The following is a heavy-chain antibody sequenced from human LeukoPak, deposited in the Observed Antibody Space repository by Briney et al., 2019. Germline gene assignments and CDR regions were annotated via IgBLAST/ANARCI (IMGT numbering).Heavy chain of an antibody. Sequence: SETLSLTCTVSGGSISSGDYSWSWIRQPPGKGLEWIGYIYYSGSTYYNPSLKSRVTISVDTSKNQFSLKLSSVTAADTAVYYCARDHYDSSGRPPYFDYWGQGTLVTVSS. CDR3: ARDHYDSSGRPPYFDY. D-gene: IGHD3-22*01. V-gene: IGHV4-30-4*01. CDR2: IYYSGST. CDR1: GGSISSGDYS. J-gene: IGHJ4*02.